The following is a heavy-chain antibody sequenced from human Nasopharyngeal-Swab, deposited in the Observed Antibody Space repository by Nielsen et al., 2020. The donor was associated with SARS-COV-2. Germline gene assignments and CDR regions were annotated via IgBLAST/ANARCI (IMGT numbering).Heavy chain of an antibody. D-gene: IGHD3-10*01. V-gene: IGHV3-74*01. CDR2: INSDGSST. J-gene: IGHJ3*02. Sequence: GGSLRLSCAASGFTFSTYWMHWVRQAPGEGLGWVSRINSDGSSTRYADSVKGRFTISRDNAKNTLYLQMNSLRAEDTAMYYCTRDPDDYGSGSFYNWGQGTMVTVSS. CDR3: TRDPDDYGSGSFYN. CDR1: GFTFSTYW.